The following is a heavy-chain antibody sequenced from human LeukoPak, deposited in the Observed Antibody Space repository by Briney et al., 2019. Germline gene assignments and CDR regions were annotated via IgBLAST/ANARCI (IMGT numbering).Heavy chain of an antibody. CDR1: GFTFSSYS. Sequence: GGSLRLSCATSGFTFSSYSMNWVRQAPGKGLEWVSSISSSSSYIYYADSLKGRFTISRHNAKKSVYLQMNSLRAEDTAVYYCARGALDAATPFDSWGQGTLVTVSS. CDR2: ISSSSSYI. D-gene: IGHD2-15*01. V-gene: IGHV3-21*01. J-gene: IGHJ5*01. CDR3: ARGALDAATPFDS.